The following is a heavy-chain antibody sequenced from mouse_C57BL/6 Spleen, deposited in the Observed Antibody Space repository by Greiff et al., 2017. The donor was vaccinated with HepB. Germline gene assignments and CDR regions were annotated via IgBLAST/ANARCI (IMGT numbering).Heavy chain of an antibody. CDR2: ISNGGGST. V-gene: IGHV5-12*01. CDR3: ARDYYGSSLDY. CDR1: GFTFSDYY. Sequence: ESGGGLVQPGGSLKLSCAASGFTFSDYYMYWVRQTPEKRLEWVAYISNGGGSTYYPDTVKGRFTISRDNAKNTLYLQMSHLKSEDTAMYYCARDYYGSSLDYWGQGTTLTVSS. J-gene: IGHJ2*01. D-gene: IGHD1-1*01.